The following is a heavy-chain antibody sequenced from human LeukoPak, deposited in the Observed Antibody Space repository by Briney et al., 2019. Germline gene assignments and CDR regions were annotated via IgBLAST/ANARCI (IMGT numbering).Heavy chain of an antibody. CDR3: ARDIEAAAGTGWFDP. CDR1: GGSITIGSYY. Sequence: PSETLSLTCTISGGSITIGSYYWGWIRQSPAKGLEWIGSIYYSGSTYYNPSLKSRVTISVDTSKNQFSLKLSSVTAADTAVYYCARDIEAAAGTGWFDPWGQGTLVTVSS. D-gene: IGHD6-13*01. CDR2: IYYSGST. J-gene: IGHJ5*02. V-gene: IGHV4-39*07.